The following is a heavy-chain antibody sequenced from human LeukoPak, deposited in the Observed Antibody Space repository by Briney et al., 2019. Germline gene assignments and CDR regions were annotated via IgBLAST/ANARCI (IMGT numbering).Heavy chain of an antibody. Sequence: SQTLSLTCAISGDSVSSNSAAWNWIRQSPSRGLEWLGRTYYRSKWYNDYAVSVKSRITINPDTSKNQFSLQLNSVTPEDTAVYYCARATLGKWWLRLNAFDIWGQGTMVTVSS. V-gene: IGHV6-1*01. CDR3: ARATLGKWWLRLNAFDI. CDR2: TYYRSKWYN. J-gene: IGHJ3*02. D-gene: IGHD5-12*01. CDR1: GDSVSSNSAA.